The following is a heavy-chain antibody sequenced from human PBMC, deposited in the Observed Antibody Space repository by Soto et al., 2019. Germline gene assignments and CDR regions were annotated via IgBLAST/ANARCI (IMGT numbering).Heavy chain of an antibody. CDR1: GGSIRSSSNH. V-gene: IGHV4-39*01. Sequence: PSETQSLTCTVSGGSIRSSSNHWGWIRQPPGKGLEWIGNIYYSENTYYNPSLKSRVTISVDTSKNQFSLRLTSVTAADTAVYYCATHPPYGPLDHWGQGTLVTVSS. CDR2: IYYSENT. D-gene: IGHD4-17*01. CDR3: ATHPPYGPLDH. J-gene: IGHJ4*02.